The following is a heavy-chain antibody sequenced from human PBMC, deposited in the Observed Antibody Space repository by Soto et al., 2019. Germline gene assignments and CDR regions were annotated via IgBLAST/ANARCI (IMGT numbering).Heavy chain of an antibody. CDR1: GLTFSRAD. CDR2: ISGSGGDI. J-gene: IGHJ4*02. Sequence: EVQLSESGGGLVQPGGSLRLSCAASGLTFSRADLSWVRQAPGKGLEWVSAISGSGGDIHCADSVKGRFTVSRDNPKNTLFLQMSSLRVEDTAIYYCATHSWDHWGQGTLVTVSS. CDR3: ATHSWDH. V-gene: IGHV3-23*01.